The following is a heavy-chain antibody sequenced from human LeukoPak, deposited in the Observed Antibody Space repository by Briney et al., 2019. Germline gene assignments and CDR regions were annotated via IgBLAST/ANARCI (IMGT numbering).Heavy chain of an antibody. D-gene: IGHD6-19*01. CDR3: ARTDIAVAGEPFDY. Sequence: ASVKVSCKASGYTFTGYYIHWVRQAPGRGLEWKGWINPNSGGTNYAQKFQGRVTMTRDTSISTAYMELSRLRSDDTAVYYCARTDIAVAGEPFDYWGQGTLVTVSS. CDR2: INPNSGGT. J-gene: IGHJ4*02. CDR1: GYTFTGYY. V-gene: IGHV1-2*02.